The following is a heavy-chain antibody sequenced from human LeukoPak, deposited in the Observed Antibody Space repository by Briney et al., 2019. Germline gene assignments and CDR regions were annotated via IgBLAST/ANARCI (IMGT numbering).Heavy chain of an antibody. J-gene: IGHJ4*02. Sequence: SETLSLTCNVSGGSISSYYWSWVRQPPGKGLEWIGYIYHTGNSDYNPSLKSRATISLDTSKNQFSLKLTSVTAADTAVYFCARHPFSSPFDYWGQGTLVTVSS. D-gene: IGHD2/OR15-2a*01. CDR2: IYHTGNS. CDR3: ARHPFSSPFDY. V-gene: IGHV4-59*08. CDR1: GGSISSYY.